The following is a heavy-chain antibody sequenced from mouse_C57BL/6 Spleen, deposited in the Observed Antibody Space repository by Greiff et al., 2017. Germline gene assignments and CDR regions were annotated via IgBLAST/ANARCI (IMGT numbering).Heavy chain of an antibody. J-gene: IGHJ3*01. CDR3: AREGGFAY. V-gene: IGHV1-69*01. CDR2: IDPSDSYT. Sequence: QVQLQQPGAELVMPGASVKLSCKASGYTFTSYWMHWVKQRPGQGLEWIGEIDPSDSYTNYNQKFKGKSTLTVGKSSSTAYMQLGSLTSEDSAVYYCAREGGFAYWGQGTLVTVSA. CDR1: GYTFTSYW.